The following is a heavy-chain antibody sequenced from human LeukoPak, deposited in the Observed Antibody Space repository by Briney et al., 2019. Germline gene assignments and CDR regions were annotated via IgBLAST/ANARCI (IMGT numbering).Heavy chain of an antibody. Sequence: SQTLSLTCAISGDSVSSNRVTWNWIRQSPSRGLEWLGRTYYRSTWYNDYAVSVRGRITINPDTSKNQFSLQLNSVTPEDTAVYYCAREREDIVVVPAAGLYYYYGMDVWGQGTTVTVSS. V-gene: IGHV6-1*01. CDR2: TYYRSTWYN. CDR1: GDSVSSNRVT. CDR3: AREREDIVVVPAAGLYYYYGMDV. J-gene: IGHJ6*02. D-gene: IGHD2-2*01.